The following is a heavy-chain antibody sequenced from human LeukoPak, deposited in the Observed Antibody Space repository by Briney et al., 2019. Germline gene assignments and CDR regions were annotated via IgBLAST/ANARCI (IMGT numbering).Heavy chain of an antibody. CDR1: GYSFTSYW. J-gene: IGHJ4*02. Sequence: GESLKISCKGSGYSFTSYWIGWVRQMPGKGLEWMGIIYPGDSDTRYSPSFQGQVTTSADKSISTAYLQWSSLKASDTAMYYCARLYDSSGYYSVPEYYFDYWGQGTLVTVSS. D-gene: IGHD3-22*01. CDR3: ARLYDSSGYYSVPEYYFDY. V-gene: IGHV5-51*01. CDR2: IYPGDSDT.